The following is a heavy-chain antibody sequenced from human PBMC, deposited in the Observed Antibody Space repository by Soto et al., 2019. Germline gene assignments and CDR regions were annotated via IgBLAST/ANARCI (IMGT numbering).Heavy chain of an antibody. Sequence: EVQLVESGGGLVQPGGSLRLSCAASGFTFSSYWMHWVRQAPGKGLVWVSRINSDGSSTSYADSVKGRFTISRDNAKNTLYLQMNSLSAEDTAVYYCVLNAPGGSDFDSWGQGSLVTVSS. CDR2: INSDGSST. V-gene: IGHV3-74*01. D-gene: IGHD3-16*01. J-gene: IGHJ4*02. CDR1: GFTFSSYW. CDR3: VLNAPGGSDFDS.